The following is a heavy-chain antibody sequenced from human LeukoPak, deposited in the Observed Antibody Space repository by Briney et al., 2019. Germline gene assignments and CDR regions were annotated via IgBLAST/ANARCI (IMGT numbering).Heavy chain of an antibody. J-gene: IGHJ5*02. CDR3: ASAGVYDFWSGTLKGAFDP. D-gene: IGHD3-3*01. Sequence: GGSLRLFCAASGFTFSDYYMSWIRQAPGKGLEWVSYISSSGSTIYYADSVKGRFTISRDNAKNSLYLQMNSLRAEDTAVYYCASAGVYDFWSGTLKGAFDPWGQGTLVTVSS. V-gene: IGHV3-11*04. CDR2: ISSSGSTI. CDR1: GFTFSDYY.